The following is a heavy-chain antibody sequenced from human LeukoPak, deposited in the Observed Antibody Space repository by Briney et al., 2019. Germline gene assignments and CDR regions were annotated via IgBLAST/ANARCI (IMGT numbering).Heavy chain of an antibody. CDR2: INHSGST. CDR1: GGSFSGYY. Sequence: SETLSLTCAVYGGSFSGYYWSWIRQPPGKGLEWIGEINHSGSTNYNPSLKCRVTISVDTSKNQFSLKLSSVTAADTAVYYCARDLGYCSSTSCYPGLRGVFDPWGQGTLVTVSS. J-gene: IGHJ5*02. V-gene: IGHV4-34*01. D-gene: IGHD2-2*01. CDR3: ARDLGYCSSTSCYPGLRGVFDP.